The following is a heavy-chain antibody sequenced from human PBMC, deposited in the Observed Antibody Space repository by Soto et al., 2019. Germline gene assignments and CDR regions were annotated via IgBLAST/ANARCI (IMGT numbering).Heavy chain of an antibody. Sequence: QVQLVQSGAEVKKPGSSVKVSCKSSGGTVSSYTISWVRQATGQGLEWMGRIIPILGIANYAQKFQGRVTITADKSTSTAYMELSSLRSEDTDVYYCARDLDRAGDYNWFDPWGQGTLVTVSS. J-gene: IGHJ5*02. CDR2: IIPILGIA. CDR3: ARDLDRAGDYNWFDP. D-gene: IGHD3-16*01. V-gene: IGHV1-69*08. CDR1: GGTVSSYT.